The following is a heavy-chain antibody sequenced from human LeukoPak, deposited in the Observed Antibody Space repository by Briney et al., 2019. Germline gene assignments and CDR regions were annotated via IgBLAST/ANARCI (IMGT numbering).Heavy chain of an antibody. CDR2: ISSSSSYI. Sequence: GGSLRLSCAASGFTFSSYSMNWVRQAPGKGLEWVSSISSSSSYIYYADSVKGRFTISRDNAKNSLYLQMNSLRVEDTAVYYCARNKPVDIVATIESRPYALDYWGQGTLVTVSS. D-gene: IGHD5-12*01. CDR3: ARNKPVDIVATIESRPYALDY. CDR1: GFTFSSYS. V-gene: IGHV3-21*01. J-gene: IGHJ4*02.